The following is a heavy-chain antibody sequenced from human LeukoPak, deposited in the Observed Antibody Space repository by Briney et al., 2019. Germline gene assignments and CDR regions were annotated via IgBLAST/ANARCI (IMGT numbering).Heavy chain of an antibody. CDR2: ISTDGCTT. Sequence: GGSMRLSCAASGLAFSAYKMHWVRQAPRKGLVWVSRISTDGCTTDYADFVQGRFTASRGNTKNTWSLEMNSLRAEDTAVYYCVVGGSPGYWGQGTLVTVSS. CDR1: GLAFSAYK. CDR3: VVGGSPGY. V-gene: IGHV3-74*01. J-gene: IGHJ4*02. D-gene: IGHD2-15*01.